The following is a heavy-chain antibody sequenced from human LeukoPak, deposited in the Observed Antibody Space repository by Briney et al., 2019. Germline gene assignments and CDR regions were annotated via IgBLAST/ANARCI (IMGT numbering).Heavy chain of an antibody. V-gene: IGHV3-30*18. J-gene: IGHJ4*02. Sequence: GGSLRLSCAASGFTFSSYGMHWVRQAPGKGLEWVAVISYDGSNKYYADSVKGRFTISRDNSKNTLYLQMNSLRAEDTAVYYCAKEGPWFYLIDYGGQGTLVTVSP. CDR3: AKEGPWFYLIDY. CDR2: ISYDGSNK. D-gene: IGHD2/OR15-2a*01. CDR1: GFTFSSYG.